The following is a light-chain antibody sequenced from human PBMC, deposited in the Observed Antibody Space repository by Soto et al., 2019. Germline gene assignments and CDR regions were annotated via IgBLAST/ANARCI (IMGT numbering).Light chain of an antibody. J-gene: IGLJ3*02. CDR3: QVWDSSSDPWV. Sequence: SYELTQPPSVSVAPGKTARITCGGNNIGSESVHWYRQKPGQAPVLVIYYDSDRPSGIPERFSGSNSGNTATLTISRVEAGDEADYYCQVWDSSSDPWVFGGGTKLTVL. V-gene: IGLV3-21*04. CDR1: NIGSES. CDR2: YDS.